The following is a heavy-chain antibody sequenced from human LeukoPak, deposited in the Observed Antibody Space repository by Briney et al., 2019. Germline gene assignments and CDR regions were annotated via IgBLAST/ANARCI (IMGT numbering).Heavy chain of an antibody. J-gene: IGHJ5*02. CDR2: IKSKTDGGTT. CDR1: GFTFSNAW. CDR3: TTDRVLLWFGELFAA. D-gene: IGHD3-10*01. Sequence: SGGSLRLSCAASGFTFSNAWMSWVRQAPGKGLEWVGRIKSKTDGGTTDYAAPVKGRFTISRDDSKNTLYLQMNSLKTEDTAVYYCTTDRVLLWFGELFAAWGQGTLVTVSS. V-gene: IGHV3-15*01.